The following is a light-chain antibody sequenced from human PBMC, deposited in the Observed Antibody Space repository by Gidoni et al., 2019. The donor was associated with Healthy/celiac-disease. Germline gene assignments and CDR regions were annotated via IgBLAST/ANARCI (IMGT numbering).Light chain of an antibody. CDR1: SSDVGGYHS. V-gene: IGLV2-14*01. J-gene: IGLJ1*01. Sequence: QSALTQPASVFGSLGQSITISCTGTSSDVGGYHSVSWYQQHPGKAPKLMIYDVSHRPSGVSNRFSGSKSGNTASLTISGLQAEDEADYYCSSYTSSSTPGFGTGTKVTVL. CDR2: DVS. CDR3: SSYTSSSTPG.